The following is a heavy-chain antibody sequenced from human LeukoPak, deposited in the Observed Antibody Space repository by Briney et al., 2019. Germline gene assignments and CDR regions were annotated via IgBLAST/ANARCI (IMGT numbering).Heavy chain of an antibody. Sequence: GGSLRLSCAASGFTFSSYAMSWVRQAPGKGQEWVSAISGSGGSTYYADSVKGRFTISRDNSKNTLYLQMNSLRAEDTAVYYCAKNLIAAGSSDYWGQGTLVTVSS. CDR3: AKNLIAAGSSDY. D-gene: IGHD6-13*01. CDR1: GFTFSSYA. J-gene: IGHJ4*02. CDR2: ISGSGGST. V-gene: IGHV3-23*01.